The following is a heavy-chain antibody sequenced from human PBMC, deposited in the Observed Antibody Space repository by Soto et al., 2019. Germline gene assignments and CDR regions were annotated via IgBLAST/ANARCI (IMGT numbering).Heavy chain of an antibody. J-gene: IGHJ4*02. D-gene: IGHD3-22*01. V-gene: IGHV5-10-1*01. Sequence: GESLKISCKGSGYSFTSYWISWVRQMPGKGLEWMGRIDPSDSYTNYSPSFQGHVTISADKSISTAYLQWGSLKASDTAMYYCARHRYYDSSGYPDVYYWGQGTLVTVSS. CDR1: GYSFTSYW. CDR2: IDPSDSYT. CDR3: ARHRYYDSSGYPDVYY.